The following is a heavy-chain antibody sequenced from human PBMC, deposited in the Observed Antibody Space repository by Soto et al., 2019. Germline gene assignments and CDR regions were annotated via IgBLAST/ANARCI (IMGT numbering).Heavy chain of an antibody. CDR3: ARVLVGYSSGWYPFDY. J-gene: IGHJ4*02. CDR2: ISSSSSYI. CDR1: GFTFSSYS. D-gene: IGHD6-19*01. V-gene: IGHV3-21*01. Sequence: EVQLVESGGGLVKPGGSLRLSCAASGFTFSSYSMNWVRQAPGKGLEWVSSISSSSSYIYYADSVKGRFTISRDNAKNSLYLQMNSLRAEDTAVYYCARVLVGYSSGWYPFDYWGQGTLVTVSS.